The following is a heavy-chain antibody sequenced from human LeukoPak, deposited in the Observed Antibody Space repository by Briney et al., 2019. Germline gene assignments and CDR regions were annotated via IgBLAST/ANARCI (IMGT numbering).Heavy chain of an antibody. J-gene: IGHJ4*02. V-gene: IGHV3-23*01. CDR3: AKKIGDYVWGSYRYLYDY. CDR1: GFTFSSYG. CDR2: ISGSGGST. D-gene: IGHD3-16*02. Sequence: GGTLRLSCAASGFTFSSYGMSWVRQAPGKRLEWVSAISGSGGSTYYADSVKGRFTISRDNSKNTLYLQMNSLRAEDTAVYYCAKKIGDYVWGSYRYLYDYWGQGTLVTVSS.